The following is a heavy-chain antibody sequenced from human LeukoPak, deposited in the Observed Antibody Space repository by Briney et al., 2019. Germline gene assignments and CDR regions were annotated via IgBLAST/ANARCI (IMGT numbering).Heavy chain of an antibody. CDR3: AGRYSSSWYGYFDY. Sequence: SETLSLTCTVSGGSIRSYYWGWIRQPPGQGLEWIGYIYYSGSTNYNPSLKSRITISVDTSKNQFSLKLTSLTAADTAVYYCAGRYSSSWYGYFDYWGQGTLVTVSS. D-gene: IGHD6-13*01. CDR2: IYYSGST. V-gene: IGHV4-59*01. CDR1: GGSIRSYY. J-gene: IGHJ4*02.